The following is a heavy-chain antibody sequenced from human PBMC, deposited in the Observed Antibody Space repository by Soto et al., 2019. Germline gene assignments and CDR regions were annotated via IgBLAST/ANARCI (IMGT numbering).Heavy chain of an antibody. CDR2: TFYSGST. CDR1: GGSINSYY. D-gene: IGHD3-9*01. Sequence: QVQLQESGPGLVKPSETLSLTCTVSGGSINSYYWSWIRQPPGKGLEWIGYTFYSGSTKYNPSLTSRATISVDTSKTHFSLNLSSVTAADTAVYYCARDKGRYDSGMDVWGQGTTVTVSS. CDR3: ARDKGRYDSGMDV. J-gene: IGHJ6*02. V-gene: IGHV4-59*01.